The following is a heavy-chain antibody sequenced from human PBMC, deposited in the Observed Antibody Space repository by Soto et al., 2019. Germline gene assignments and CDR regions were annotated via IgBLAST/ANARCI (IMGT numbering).Heavy chain of an antibody. CDR2: IYYSGST. CDR3: ARVSGYYGSGPTSNWFDP. Sequence: PQETLSLTGTGSGGSISSCYWSWILQGPGKVREWICYIYYSGSTKYNPSLKSRVTISVDTSKNQFSLRLTYMTAADTAVYYCARVSGYYGSGPTSNWFDPWGQGTRVTVSS. J-gene: IGHJ5*02. V-gene: IGHV4-59*01. D-gene: IGHD3-10*01. CDR1: GGSISSCY.